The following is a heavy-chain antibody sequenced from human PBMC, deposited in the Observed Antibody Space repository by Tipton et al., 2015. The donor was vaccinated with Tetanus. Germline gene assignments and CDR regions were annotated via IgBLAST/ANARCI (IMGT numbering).Heavy chain of an antibody. D-gene: IGHD3-22*01. Sequence: SLRLSCAASGFVLDDYTMHWVRQAPGQGLEWVSMITWRSSSSTYVDSVKGRFTISRENSKNSLLLQMNSLGVGDTAVYYCVKEKSGYYDSSGYFRYFDYWGQGTLVTVSS. CDR2: ITWRSSSS. CDR1: GFVLDDYT. CDR3: VKEKSGYYDSSGYFRYFDY. J-gene: IGHJ4*02. V-gene: IGHV3-43*01.